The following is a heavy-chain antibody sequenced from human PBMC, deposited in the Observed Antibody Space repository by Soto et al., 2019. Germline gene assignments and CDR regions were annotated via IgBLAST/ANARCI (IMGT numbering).Heavy chain of an antibody. Sequence: PSETLSLTCTVSGGSINTFYWSWVRQPAGKGLEWIGRIFSSGSTSFNPSLESRVAMSVDTSKNQFSLKLSSVTAADTAVYYCARDGIGPFDYWGQGTLVTVS. V-gene: IGHV4-4*07. CDR1: GGSINTFY. J-gene: IGHJ4*02. D-gene: IGHD2-15*01. CDR3: ARDGIGPFDY. CDR2: IFSSGST.